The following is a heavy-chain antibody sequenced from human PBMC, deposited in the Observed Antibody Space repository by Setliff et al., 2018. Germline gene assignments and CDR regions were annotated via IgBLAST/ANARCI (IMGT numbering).Heavy chain of an antibody. CDR2: NYYSGST. D-gene: IGHD6-13*01. CDR1: GGSISSSSYY. Sequence: SETLSLTCTVSGGSISSSSYYWGWIRQPPGKGLEWIGSNYYSGSTYYNPSLKSRVTISVDTSKNQFSLKLSSVTAADTAVYCCARETTYSSSWYGWFDPWGQGTLVTVSS. V-gene: IGHV4-39*07. CDR3: ARETTYSSSWYGWFDP. J-gene: IGHJ5*02.